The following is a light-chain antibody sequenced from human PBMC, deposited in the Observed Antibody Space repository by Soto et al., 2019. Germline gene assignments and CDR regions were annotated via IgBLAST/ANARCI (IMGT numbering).Light chain of an antibody. CDR1: QNIINY. Sequence: DIQMTQSPSSLSASVGDRVTITCRASQNIINYLNWYQQKPGKAPQLLIYVASRLESGVPSRFSGSGSGTDFTLTISSLQPEDFATYYCQQSYNPPITFGQGTRLDI. CDR2: VAS. CDR3: QQSYNPPIT. V-gene: IGKV1-39*01. J-gene: IGKJ5*01.